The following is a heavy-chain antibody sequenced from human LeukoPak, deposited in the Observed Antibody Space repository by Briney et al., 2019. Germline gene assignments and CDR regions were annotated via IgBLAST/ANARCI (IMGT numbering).Heavy chain of an antibody. J-gene: IGHJ4*02. CDR3: ARTQYWYDSSGYYY. CDR2: ISTGSSYI. D-gene: IGHD3-22*01. CDR1: GFTFTTYT. Sequence: GGSLRLSCAASGFTFTTYTMNWVRQAPGKGLEWVSSISTGSSYIHYADSVKGRFTISRDNAKNSLYLQMNSLRAEDTAVYYCARTQYWYDSSGYYYWGQGTLVTVSS. V-gene: IGHV3-21*01.